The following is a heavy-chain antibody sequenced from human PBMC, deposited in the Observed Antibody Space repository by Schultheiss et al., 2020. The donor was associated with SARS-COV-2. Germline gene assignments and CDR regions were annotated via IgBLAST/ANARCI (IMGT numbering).Heavy chain of an antibody. D-gene: IGHD3-3*01. CDR1: GGSISSSSYY. V-gene: IGHV4-39*07. J-gene: IGHJ4*02. CDR2: INHSGST. CDR3: ARGRPRITIFGVRKRDY. Sequence: LSLTCTVSGGSISSSSYYWGWIRQPPGKGLEWIGEINHSGSTNYNPSLKSRVTISVDTSKNQFSLKLSSVTAADTAVYYCARGRPRITIFGVRKRDYWGQGTLVTVSS.